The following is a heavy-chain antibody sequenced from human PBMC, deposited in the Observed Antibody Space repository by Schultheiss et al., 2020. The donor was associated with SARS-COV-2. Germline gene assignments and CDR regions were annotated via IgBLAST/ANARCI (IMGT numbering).Heavy chain of an antibody. CDR3: ARDGSGWVDY. D-gene: IGHD2-2*03. CDR2: IYYSGST. CDR1: GGSVSSGSYY. Sequence: SETLSLTCTVSGGSVSSGSYYWGWIRQPPGKGLEWIGYIYYSGSTNYNPSLKSRVTISVDTSKNQFSLKLSSVTAADTAVYYCARDGSGWVDYWGQGTLVTVSS. J-gene: IGHJ4*02. V-gene: IGHV4-61*01.